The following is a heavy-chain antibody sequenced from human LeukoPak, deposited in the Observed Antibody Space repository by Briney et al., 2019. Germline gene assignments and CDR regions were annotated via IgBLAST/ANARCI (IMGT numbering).Heavy chain of an antibody. D-gene: IGHD4-17*01. J-gene: IGHJ4*02. V-gene: IGHV4-34*01. CDR1: GGSFSGYY. Sequence: PSETLSLTCAVYGGSFSGYYWSWIRQPPGKGLEWIGEINHSGSTNYNPSLKSRVNISVDTSKNQFSLKLSSVTAADTAAYYCARGGYYGDYLFDYWGQGTLVTVSS. CDR3: ARGGYYGDYLFDY. CDR2: INHSGST.